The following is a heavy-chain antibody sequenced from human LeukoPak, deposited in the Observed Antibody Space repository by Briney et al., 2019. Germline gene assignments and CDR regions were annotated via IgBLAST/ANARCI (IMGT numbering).Heavy chain of an antibody. D-gene: IGHD1-26*01. Sequence: PGGSLRLSCAASGFTVSSNYMSRVRQAPGKGLEWVSVIYSGGSTYYADSVKGRFTISRDNSKNTLYLQMNSLRAEDTAVYYCAREVGATDRYYFDYWGQGTLVTVSS. CDR3: AREVGATDRYYFDY. CDR2: IYSGGST. V-gene: IGHV3-66*02. CDR1: GFTVSSNY. J-gene: IGHJ4*02.